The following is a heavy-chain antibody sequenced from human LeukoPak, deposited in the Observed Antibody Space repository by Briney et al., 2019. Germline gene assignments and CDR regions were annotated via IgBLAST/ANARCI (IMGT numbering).Heavy chain of an antibody. Sequence: GRSLRLSCAASGFTFSSYGMHWVRQAPGKGLEWVAVISYDGSNKYYADSVKGRFTISRDNSKNTLYLQMNSLRAEDTAVYYCAKPKYGDYGVGDAFDIWGQGTMVTVSS. CDR1: GFTFSSYG. J-gene: IGHJ3*02. CDR3: AKPKYGDYGVGDAFDI. D-gene: IGHD4-17*01. CDR2: ISYDGSNK. V-gene: IGHV3-30*18.